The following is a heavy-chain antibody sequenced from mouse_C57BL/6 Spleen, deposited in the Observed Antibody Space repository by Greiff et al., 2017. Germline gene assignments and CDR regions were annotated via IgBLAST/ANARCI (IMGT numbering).Heavy chain of an antibody. CDR3: ARDYDPTPLYAMDY. CDR2: IDPGSGNT. J-gene: IGHJ4*01. Sequence: QVQLQESGPELVKPGASVKMSCKASGYSFTSYYIHWVKQRPGQGLEWIGWIDPGSGNTKYNEKFKGKATLTADTSSSTAYMQLSSLTSEYSAVYVCARDYDPTPLYAMDYWGQGTSVTVSS. CDR1: GYSFTSYY. V-gene: IGHV1-66*01. D-gene: IGHD2-4*01.